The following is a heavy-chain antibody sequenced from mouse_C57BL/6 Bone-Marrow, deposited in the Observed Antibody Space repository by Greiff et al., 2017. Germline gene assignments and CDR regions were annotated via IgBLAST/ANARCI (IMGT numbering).Heavy chain of an antibody. V-gene: IGHV5-6*01. CDR2: ISSGGSYT. CDR1: GFTFSSYG. J-gene: IGHJ2*01. CDR3: ARRGYLLDY. Sequence: EVQLVESGGDLVKPGGSLKLSCAASGFTFSSYGMSWVRPTPDKRLEWVATISSGGSYTYYPDSVKGRFTISRDNAKNTLYLQMSSLKSEDTAMYYCARRGYLLDYWGQGTTLTVSS. D-gene: IGHD5-1*01.